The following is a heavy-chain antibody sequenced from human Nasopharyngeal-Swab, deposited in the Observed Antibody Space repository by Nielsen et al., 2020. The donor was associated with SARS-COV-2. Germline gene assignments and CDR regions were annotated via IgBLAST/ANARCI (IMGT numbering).Heavy chain of an antibody. Sequence: GESLKISCAASGFTFSRYWMHWVRQVPGKGLVWVSRIDTDGSTTDHADSVKGRFTISRDNAKNTLYLQMNNLGAEDTALYYCARDVAGADSAWGQGTLVTVSS. CDR2: IDTDGSTT. V-gene: IGHV3-74*01. CDR3: ARDVAGADSA. J-gene: IGHJ5*02. CDR1: GFTFSRYW. D-gene: IGHD2-21*01.